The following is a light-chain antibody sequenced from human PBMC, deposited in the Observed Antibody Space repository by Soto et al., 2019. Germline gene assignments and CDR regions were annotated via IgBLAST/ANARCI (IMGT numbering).Light chain of an antibody. CDR3: QQSYSTLWT. J-gene: IGKJ1*01. CDR1: QSVSIY. CDR2: AAS. V-gene: IGKV1-39*01. Sequence: DIQMTQSPSSLSASVGDRVTITCRASQSVSIYLNWYQQKPGKAPKLLIYAASSVQSGVPSRFSGSGAGTDFTLTISSLQPEDFVTYYCQQSYSTLWTFGQGTKVEI.